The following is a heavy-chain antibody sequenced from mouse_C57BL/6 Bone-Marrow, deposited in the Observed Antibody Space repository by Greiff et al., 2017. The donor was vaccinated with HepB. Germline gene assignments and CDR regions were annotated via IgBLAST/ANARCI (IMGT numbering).Heavy chain of an antibody. Sequence: LKESGPVLVKPGPSVKISCKASGFTFTDYYMHWVKQSHGKSLEWIGLVYPYNGGTSYNQKFKGKATLTVDTSSSTAYMELNSLTSEDSAVYYYGSSYEYFDVWGTGTTVTVSS. CDR2: VYPYNGGT. D-gene: IGHD1-1*01. J-gene: IGHJ1*03. CDR1: GFTFTDYY. V-gene: IGHV1-36*01. CDR3: GSSYEYFDV.